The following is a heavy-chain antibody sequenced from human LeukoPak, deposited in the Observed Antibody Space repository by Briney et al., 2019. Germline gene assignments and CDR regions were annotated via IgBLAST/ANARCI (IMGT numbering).Heavy chain of an antibody. CDR3: ARELSDCSGGSCYSLYYYYGMDV. D-gene: IGHD2-15*01. CDR1: GFTVSSNY. Sequence: GGSLRLSCAASGFTVSSNYMGWVRQAPGKGLEWVSVIYSGGSTYYADSVKGRFTISRDNSKNTLYLQMNSLRAEDTAVYYCARELSDCSGGSCYSLYYYYGMDVWGQGTTVTVSS. J-gene: IGHJ6*02. CDR2: IYSGGST. V-gene: IGHV3-53*01.